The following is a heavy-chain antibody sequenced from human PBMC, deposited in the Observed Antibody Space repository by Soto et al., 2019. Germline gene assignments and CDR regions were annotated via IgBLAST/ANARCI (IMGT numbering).Heavy chain of an antibody. D-gene: IGHD3-22*01. CDR1: GFTFGDYA. V-gene: IGHV3-49*04. J-gene: IGHJ4*02. CDR3: TRTAYYYDSSGYSVGYPGYYFDY. Sequence: GGSLRLSCTASGFTFGDYAMSRVRQAPGKGLEWVGFIRSKAYGGTTEYAASVKGRFTISRDDSKSIAYLQMNSLKTEDTAVYYCTRTAYYYDSSGYSVGYPGYYFDYWGQGTLVTVSS. CDR2: IRSKAYGGTT.